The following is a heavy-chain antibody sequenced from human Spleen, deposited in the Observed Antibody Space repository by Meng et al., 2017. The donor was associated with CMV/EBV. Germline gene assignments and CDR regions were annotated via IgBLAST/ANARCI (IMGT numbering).Heavy chain of an antibody. J-gene: IGHJ6*02. CDR2: IGTAGDT. V-gene: IGHV3-13*03. CDR1: GFTFSSYD. CDR3: AREAAAGYCYYYGMDV. Sequence: GGSLRLSCAACGFTFSSYDMHWVRQATGKGLEWVSAIGTAGDTYYPGSVKGQFTISRENAKNSLYLQMNSLRAEDTAVYYCAREAAAGYCYYYGMDVWGQGTTVTVSS. D-gene: IGHD6-13*01.